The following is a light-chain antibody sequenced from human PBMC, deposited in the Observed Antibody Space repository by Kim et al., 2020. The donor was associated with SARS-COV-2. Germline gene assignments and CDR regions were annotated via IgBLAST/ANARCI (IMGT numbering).Light chain of an antibody. Sequence: SSELTQDPAVSVALGQTVRITCQGDSLRSYYASWYQQKPGQAPVLVIYGKNNRPSGIPDRFSGSSSGNKASLTITGAQAEDEADYYCNSRVSSGNHHYVF. J-gene: IGLJ1*01. V-gene: IGLV3-19*01. CDR2: GKN. CDR1: SLRSYY. CDR3: NSRVSSGNHHYV.